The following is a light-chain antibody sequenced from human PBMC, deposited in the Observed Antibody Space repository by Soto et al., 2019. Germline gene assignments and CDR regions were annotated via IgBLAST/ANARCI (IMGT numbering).Light chain of an antibody. Sequence: DIQMTQSPSSLSASVGDRVTITCRASQGISTYLAWYQQKTGKAPTLLIHGASSLQSGVPSRYRGSGSGTDFTLTISSLQPEDFQTYYCQQANSFPITFGQGTRLEIK. V-gene: IGKV1-12*01. CDR1: QGISTY. CDR2: GAS. J-gene: IGKJ5*01. CDR3: QQANSFPIT.